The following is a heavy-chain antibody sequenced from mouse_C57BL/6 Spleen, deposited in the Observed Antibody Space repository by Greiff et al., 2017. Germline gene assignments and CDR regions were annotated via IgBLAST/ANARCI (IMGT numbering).Heavy chain of an antibody. Sequence: VQLKESGGGLVQPGGSLKLSCAASGFTFSDYGMAWVRQAPRKGPEWVAFISNLAYSIYYADTVTSRFTISRENAKNTLYLEMNSLRSEDTAMYYCARGTEGDMDYWGQGTSVTVSS. V-gene: IGHV5-15*01. CDR2: ISNLAYSI. J-gene: IGHJ4*01. CDR3: ARGTEGDMDY. CDR1: GFTFSDYG.